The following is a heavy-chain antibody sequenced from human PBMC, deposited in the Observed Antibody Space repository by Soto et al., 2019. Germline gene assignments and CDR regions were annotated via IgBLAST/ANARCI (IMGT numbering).Heavy chain of an antibody. V-gene: IGHV3-30*18. CDR3: AKEGGYYDSRGFYGFDY. CDR1: GFTFSNYG. D-gene: IGHD3-22*01. J-gene: IGHJ4*02. Sequence: GGSLRLSCAASGFTFSNYGMHWVRQAPGKGLEWVAIISYDGSNKYYADSVKGRFTVSRENSKNTLFLQMDSLRAEDTAVYYCAKEGGYYDSRGFYGFDYWGQGTLVTVSS. CDR2: ISYDGSNK.